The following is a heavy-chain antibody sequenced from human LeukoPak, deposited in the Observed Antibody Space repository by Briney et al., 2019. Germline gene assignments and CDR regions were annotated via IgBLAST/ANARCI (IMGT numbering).Heavy chain of an antibody. CDR3: ARDGITDY. V-gene: IGHV3-21*01. D-gene: IGHD3-10*01. J-gene: IGHJ4*02. CDR1: GFSFNTYT. Sequence: PGGSLRLSCAASGFSFNTYTITWVRQAPGKGLEWVSSISSTSAYIYYADSVKGRFTISRDNAKNSVYLQMNSLRADDTAVYYCARDGITDYWGQGTLVTVS. CDR2: ISSTSAYI.